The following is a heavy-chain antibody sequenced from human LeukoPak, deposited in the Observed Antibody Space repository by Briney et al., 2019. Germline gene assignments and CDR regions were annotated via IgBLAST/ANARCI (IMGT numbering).Heavy chain of an antibody. J-gene: IGHJ4*02. V-gene: IGHV4-34*01. Sequence: PSETLSLTCAVFGGSFSGYYWNWIRQPPGKGLEWIGQINPSRNTNYNPSLKSRVTISVDTSKNQFSLKLSSVTAADTAVYYCARGRRDGYNWYYFDYWGQGTLVTVSS. D-gene: IGHD5-24*01. CDR1: GGSFSGYY. CDR2: INPSRNT. CDR3: ARGRRDGYNWYYFDY.